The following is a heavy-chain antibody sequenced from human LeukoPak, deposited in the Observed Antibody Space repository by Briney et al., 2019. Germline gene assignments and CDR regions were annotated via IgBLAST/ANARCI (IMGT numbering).Heavy chain of an antibody. D-gene: IGHD2-15*01. CDR1: GYNFTGYY. CDR3: ATKGGLTPNTLAM. CDR2: MDRNSGDT. J-gene: IGHJ3*01. V-gene: IGHV1-2*02. Sequence: ASVKVSCKGSGYNFTGYYMHWVRQAPGQGLEWMGWMDRNSGDTSYAPNFQGRVSMTRDTSITTAYMELSSLTFDDSATYYCATKGGLTPNTLAMWGHGTMVTVSS.